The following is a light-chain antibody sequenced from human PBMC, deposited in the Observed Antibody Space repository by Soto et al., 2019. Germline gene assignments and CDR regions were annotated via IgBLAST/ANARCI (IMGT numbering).Light chain of an antibody. CDR1: QSVSSN. CDR3: QQYTNWPYT. V-gene: IGKV3-15*01. J-gene: IGKJ2*01. CDR2: GAS. Sequence: EIVMTQSPATLSVSPGERATLSCRASQSVSSNLAWYQQKPGQAPRLLIYGASTRATGITARFSGSGSGTEFTLTISTLQSEDFEVYYCQQYTNWPYTFGQGTNLEIK.